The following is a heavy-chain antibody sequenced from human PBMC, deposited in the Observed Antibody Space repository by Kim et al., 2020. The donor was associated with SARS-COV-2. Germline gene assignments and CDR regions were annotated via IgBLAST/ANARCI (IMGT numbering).Heavy chain of an antibody. Sequence: GGSLRLSCAASGFTFSSYGMHWVRQAPGKGLEWVAVIWYDGSNKYYADSVKGRFTISRDNSKNTLYLQMNSLRAEDTAVYYCAKGQYSSSSIFGSGPDYWGQGTLVTVSS. CDR2: IWYDGSNK. CDR1: GFTFSSYG. D-gene: IGHD6-6*01. V-gene: IGHV3-33*06. J-gene: IGHJ4*02. CDR3: AKGQYSSSSIFGSGPDY.